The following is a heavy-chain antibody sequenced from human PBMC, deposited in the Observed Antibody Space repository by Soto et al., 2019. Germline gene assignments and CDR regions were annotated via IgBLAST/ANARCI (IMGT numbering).Heavy chain of an antibody. J-gene: IGHJ4*02. CDR3: ARDNDDSSGYTFDY. D-gene: IGHD3-22*01. CDR2: ISYDGSNK. CDR1: GFTFSSYA. Sequence: GGSLRLSCAASGFTFSSYAMHWVRQAPGKGLEWVAVISYDGSNKYYADSVKGRFTISRDNSKNTLYLQMNSLRAEDTAVYYCARDNDDSSGYTFDYCGQGTLVTVSS. V-gene: IGHV3-30-3*01.